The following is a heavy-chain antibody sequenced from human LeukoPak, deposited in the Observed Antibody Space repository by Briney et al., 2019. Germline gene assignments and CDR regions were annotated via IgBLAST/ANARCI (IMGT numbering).Heavy chain of an antibody. CDR2: IRRKAYGGTT. J-gene: IGHJ4*02. CDR3: TRFLEYYDSSGYHTFDY. V-gene: IGHV3-49*03. CDR1: GFTFGDYA. Sequence: GGSLRLSCTASGFTFGDYAMSWFRQAPGKGLEWVGSIRRKAYGGTTEYAASVKGRFTISRDDSKSIAYLQMNSLKTEDTAVYYCTRFLEYYDSSGYHTFDYWGQGTLVTVSS. D-gene: IGHD3-22*01.